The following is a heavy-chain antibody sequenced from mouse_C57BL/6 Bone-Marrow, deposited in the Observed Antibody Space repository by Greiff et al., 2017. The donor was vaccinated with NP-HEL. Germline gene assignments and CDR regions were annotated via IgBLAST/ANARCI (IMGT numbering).Heavy chain of an antibody. V-gene: IGHV2-2*01. CDR3: AISLIYYDYDGYAMDY. CDR1: GFSLTSYG. J-gene: IGHJ4*01. D-gene: IGHD2-4*01. CDR2: IWSGGST. Sequence: VMLVESGPGLVQPSQSLSITCTVSGFSLTSYGVHWVRQSPGKGLEWLGVIWSGGSTDYNAAFISRLSISKDNSKSQVFFKMNSLQADDTAIYYCAISLIYYDYDGYAMDYWGQGTSVTVSS.